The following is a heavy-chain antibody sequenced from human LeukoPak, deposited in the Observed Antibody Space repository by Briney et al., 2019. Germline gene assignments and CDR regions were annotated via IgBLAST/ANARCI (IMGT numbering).Heavy chain of an antibody. Sequence: KPGRSLRLSXTASGFTFGDYAIYWFRQAPGQGLEWLGLIRNKAHGGTTEYAASVKGTFSISRDDSRSIAYLQMNSLKTEDTGVYYCTRDLLSNSGEHNCFDPWGQGTLVTVSS. CDR3: TRDLLSNSGEHNCFDP. CDR2: IRNKAHGGTT. V-gene: IGHV3-49*05. CDR1: GFTFGDYA. J-gene: IGHJ5*02. D-gene: IGHD2/OR15-2a*01.